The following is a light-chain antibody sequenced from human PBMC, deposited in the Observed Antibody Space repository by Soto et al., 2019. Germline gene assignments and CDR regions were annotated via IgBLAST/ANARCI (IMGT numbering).Light chain of an antibody. CDR2: SNR. CDR1: SSNIGAGYD. V-gene: IGLV1-40*01. CDR3: QSDDSSLSCAYV. J-gene: IGLJ1*01. Sequence: QSVLTQPPSVSGAPGQRVTISCTGSSSNIGAGYDVQWYQQLPGTAPKLLIPSNRNRPSGVPDRFSGSKSGTSASLAITGPLAEDEADYYCQSDDSSLSCAYVFGTGTKVTVL.